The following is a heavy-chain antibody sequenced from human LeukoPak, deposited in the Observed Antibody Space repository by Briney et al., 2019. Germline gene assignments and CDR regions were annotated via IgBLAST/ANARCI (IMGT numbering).Heavy chain of an antibody. V-gene: IGHV1-18*01. Sequence: ASVKVSCKASGYTFTSYGISWVRQAPGQGLEWMGWISAYNGNTNYAQKLQGRVTMTTDTSTSTAYMELRSLRSEDTAVYYCARARLSGYYTAYFDYWGQGTLVTVSS. CDR2: ISAYNGNT. CDR3: ARARLSGYYTAYFDY. J-gene: IGHJ4*02. D-gene: IGHD3-3*01. CDR1: GYTFTSYG.